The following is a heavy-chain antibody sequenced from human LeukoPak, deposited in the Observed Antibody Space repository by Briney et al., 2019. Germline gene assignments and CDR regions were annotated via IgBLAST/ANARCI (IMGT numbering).Heavy chain of an antibody. Sequence: EASVKVSCKASGYTFTSYDINWVRQATGQGLEWLGWMNPNSGNTGYAQKFQGRVTMTRSTSISTAYMELSSLRSEDTAIYFCMRGSSGTYHGIYNWFDPWGQGTLVTVSS. CDR1: GYTFTSYD. V-gene: IGHV1-8*01. J-gene: IGHJ5*02. CDR2: MNPNSGNT. CDR3: MRGSSGTYHGIYNWFDP. D-gene: IGHD1-26*01.